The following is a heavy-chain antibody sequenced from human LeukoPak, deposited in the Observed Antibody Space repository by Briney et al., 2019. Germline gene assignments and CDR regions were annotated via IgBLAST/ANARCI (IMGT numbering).Heavy chain of an antibody. CDR3: ARGRGSGSYYLGAFDI. J-gene: IGHJ3*02. D-gene: IGHD1-26*01. CDR1: GFTFSSYE. Sequence: GGSLRLSRSASGFTFSSYEMNWVRQAPGKGLEWLSYISSSGGTKYYADSVKGRFSISRDNAKNSLYLQMNSLRVEDTAVYYCARGRGSGSYYLGAFDIWGQGTMVTVSS. V-gene: IGHV3-48*03. CDR2: ISSSGGTK.